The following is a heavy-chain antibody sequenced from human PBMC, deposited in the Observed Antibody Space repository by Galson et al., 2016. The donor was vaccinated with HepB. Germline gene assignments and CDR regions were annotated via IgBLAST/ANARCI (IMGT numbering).Heavy chain of an antibody. CDR2: IHNSEDIS. J-gene: IGHJ4*02. CDR1: GFAFSGYA. V-gene: IGHV3-23*01. CDR3: ASDPAMVTYYFDN. D-gene: IGHD5-18*01. Sequence: SLRLSCAAAGFAFSGYAMSWVRQAPGKGLEWVSIIHNSEDISYYADSVKGRFTISRDNSKNTLYLQMNSLRVEDTAVYFCASDPAMVTYYFDNWGQGTLVTVSS.